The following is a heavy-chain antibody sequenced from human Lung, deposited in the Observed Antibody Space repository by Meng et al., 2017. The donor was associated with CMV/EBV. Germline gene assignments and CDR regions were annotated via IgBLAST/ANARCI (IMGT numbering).Heavy chain of an antibody. D-gene: IGHD3-22*01. CDR3: ARALHVEYIDSSGYHDH. J-gene: IGHJ4*02. V-gene: IGHV1-2*02. Sequence: ASXXVSXKASGYTFTGYFIHWVRQAPGQGLEWMGWINPKSGGTNFAQRFPGRVTMTRDTSISTVYMELRSLRSDDTAVYYCARALHVEYIDSSGYHDHWGQAXLVTVSS. CDR1: GYTFTGYF. CDR2: INPKSGGT.